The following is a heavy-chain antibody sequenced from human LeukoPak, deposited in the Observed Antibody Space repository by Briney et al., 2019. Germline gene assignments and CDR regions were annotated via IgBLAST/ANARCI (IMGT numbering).Heavy chain of an antibody. CDR3: AKDTPDDIAVAAPYFDY. CDR1: GFTFSSYA. V-gene: IGHV3-23*01. Sequence: GRSLRLSCAASGFTFSSYAMSWVRQAPGKGLEWVSAISGSGGGTYYADSVKGRFTISRDNSKNTLYLQMNSLRAEDTAVYYCAKDTPDDIAVAAPYFDYWGQGTLVTVSS. CDR2: ISGSGGGT. J-gene: IGHJ4*02. D-gene: IGHD6-19*01.